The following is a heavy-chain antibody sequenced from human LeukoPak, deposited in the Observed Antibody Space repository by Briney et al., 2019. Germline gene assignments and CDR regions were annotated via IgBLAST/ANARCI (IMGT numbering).Heavy chain of an antibody. CDR3: ARAGDYYDSSGYYYTKTLDY. CDR2: ISWNSGSI. CDR1: GFTFDDYA. D-gene: IGHD3-22*01. Sequence: GGSLRLSCAASGFTFDDYAMHWVRQAPGKGLEWVSGISWNSGSIGYADSVKGRFTISRDNAKNSLYLQMNSLRAEDTAVYYCARAGDYYDSSGYYYTKTLDYWGQGTLVTVSS. J-gene: IGHJ4*02. V-gene: IGHV3-9*01.